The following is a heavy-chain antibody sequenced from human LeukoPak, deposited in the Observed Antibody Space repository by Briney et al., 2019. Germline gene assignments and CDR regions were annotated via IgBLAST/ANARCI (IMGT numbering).Heavy chain of an antibody. V-gene: IGHV1-2*02. D-gene: IGHD4-17*01. CDR2: INPNSGGT. Sequence: ASVKVSCKASGYTFIGYYMNWVRQAPGQGLEWMGWINPNSGGTNYAQKFQGRVTMTRDTSISAAYMELSRLRSDDTAVYYCARVVGFGDYPFDYWGQGTLVTVSS. J-gene: IGHJ4*02. CDR1: GYTFIGYY. CDR3: ARVVGFGDYPFDY.